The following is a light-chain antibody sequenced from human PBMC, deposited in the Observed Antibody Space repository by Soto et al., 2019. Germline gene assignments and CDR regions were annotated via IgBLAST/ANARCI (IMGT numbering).Light chain of an antibody. CDR2: RAS. Sequence: EIMMTQSPATLSVSLGERATLSCRAGQTIYSNVAWYQQRPGQAPRLLIYRASTRATGVPARFSGSGSGTEFTLTISSLQSEDFAIYYCQQYQNLWTFGQGTKVDIK. CDR1: QTIYSN. J-gene: IGKJ1*01. V-gene: IGKV3-15*01. CDR3: QQYQNLWT.